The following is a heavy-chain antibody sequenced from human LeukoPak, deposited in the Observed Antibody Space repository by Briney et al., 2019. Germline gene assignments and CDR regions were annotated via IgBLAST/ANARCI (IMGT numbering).Heavy chain of an antibody. Sequence: SETLSLTCAVSGGSISSGGYSWSWIRQPPGKGLEWIGYIYHSGSTYYNPSLKSRVTISVDRSKNQFSLKLSSVTAADTAVYYCARDLYYYGSGAFDYWGQGTLVTVSS. CDR2: IYHSGST. V-gene: IGHV4-30-2*01. D-gene: IGHD3-10*01. CDR1: GGSISSGGYS. J-gene: IGHJ4*02. CDR3: ARDLYYYGSGAFDY.